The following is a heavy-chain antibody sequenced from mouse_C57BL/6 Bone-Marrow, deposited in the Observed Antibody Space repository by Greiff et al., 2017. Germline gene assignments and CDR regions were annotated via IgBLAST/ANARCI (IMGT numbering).Heavy chain of an antibody. D-gene: IGHD2-5*01. CDR1: GFTFSDFY. V-gene: IGHV7-1*01. CDR3: ASDAYSNYGYFDV. CDR2: SRNKANDYTT. J-gene: IGHJ1*03. Sequence: EVMLVESGGGLVQSGRSLRLSCATSGFTFSDFYMEWVRQAPGKGLEWIAASRNKANDYTTEYTASGKGRFIFSRDTAQSILYLQMNALRAEDTAMYDCASDAYSNYGYFDVWGTGTTVTVSS.